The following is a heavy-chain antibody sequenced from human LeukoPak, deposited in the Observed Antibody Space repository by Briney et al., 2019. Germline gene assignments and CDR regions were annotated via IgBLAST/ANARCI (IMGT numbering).Heavy chain of an antibody. V-gene: IGHV3-7*01. CDR2: IKQDGSEK. J-gene: IGHJ4*02. CDR3: ARNYYGSGSYYPLYYFDY. Sequence: GGSLRLSCAASGFTFSSYWMSWVRQAPGKGLEWVANIKQDGSEKYYVDSVKGRFTISRDNAKNSLYLQMNSLRAEDTAVYYCARNYYGSGSYYPLYYFDYWGQGTLVTVSS. CDR1: GFTFSSYW. D-gene: IGHD3-10*01.